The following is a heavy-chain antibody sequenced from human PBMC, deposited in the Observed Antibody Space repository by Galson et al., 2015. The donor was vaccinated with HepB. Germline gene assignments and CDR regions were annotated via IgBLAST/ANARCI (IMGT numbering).Heavy chain of an antibody. CDR3: ASVTRDYYGSSGYHDAFDI. J-gene: IGHJ3*02. V-gene: IGHV3-53*01. CDR1: GFTVSSNY. D-gene: IGHD3-22*01. CDR2: IYSGGST. Sequence: SLRLSCAASGFTVSSNYMSWVRQAPGKGLEWVSVIYSGGSTYYADSVKGRFTISRDNSKNTLYLQMNSLRAEDTAVYYCASVTRDYYGSSGYHDAFDIWGQGTMVTVSS.